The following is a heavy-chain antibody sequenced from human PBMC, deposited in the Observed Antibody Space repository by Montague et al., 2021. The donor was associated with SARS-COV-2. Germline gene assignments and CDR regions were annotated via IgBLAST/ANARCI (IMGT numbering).Heavy chain of an antibody. CDR2: INHSGTT. J-gene: IGHJ5*02. V-gene: IGHV4-34*01. CDR1: GGSFSGYY. Sequence: SETLSLTCAVYGGSFSGYYWNWIRQPPGKGLEWIREINHSGTTNYNPSLKSRVTISVYTSKNQFSLNLSSVTAADTAVYYCARGVVVVVHRDYPARRGWFDPWGQGTLVSVSS. D-gene: IGHD2-15*01. CDR3: ARGVVVVVHRDYPARRGWFDP.